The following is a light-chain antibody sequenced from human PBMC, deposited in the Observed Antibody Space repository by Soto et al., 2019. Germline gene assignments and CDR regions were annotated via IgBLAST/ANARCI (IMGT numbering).Light chain of an antibody. V-gene: IGLV2-14*01. CDR1: SRDVGGYNY. CDR3: TSYTTSSIVA. J-gene: IGLJ2*01. CDR2: EVS. Sequence: QSVLTQPASVSGSPGQSISISCTGTSRDVGGYNYVSWYQQQPGKAPKLMIYEVSNRPSGVSNRISGSKSGNTASLTISGLQAEDEADYYCTSYTTSSIVAFGGGTKVTVL.